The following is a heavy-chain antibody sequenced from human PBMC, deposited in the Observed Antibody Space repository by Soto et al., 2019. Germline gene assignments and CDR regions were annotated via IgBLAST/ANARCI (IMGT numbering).Heavy chain of an antibody. Sequence: GGSLRLSCAASGFTFSNYAMSWVRQAPGKGLEWVSGVGGSGDSTYYADSVKGRFTISRDNSKDTLYLQMNSLRAEDTAVYYCAKIPLGYCSGGSCYPPHYFDYWGQGTLVTVSS. CDR3: AKIPLGYCSGGSCYPPHYFDY. J-gene: IGHJ4*02. CDR2: VGGSGDST. V-gene: IGHV3-23*01. D-gene: IGHD2-15*01. CDR1: GFTFSNYA.